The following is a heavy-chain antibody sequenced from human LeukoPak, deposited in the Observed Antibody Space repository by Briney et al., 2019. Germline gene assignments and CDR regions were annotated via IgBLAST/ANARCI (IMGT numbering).Heavy chain of an antibody. Sequence: GGSLRLSCAASGFTFSSYGMHWVRQAPGKGLEWVAVISYDGSNKYYADSVKGRFTISRDNSKNTLYLQMNSLRAEDTAVYYCAKAYGDYDSWGMDVWGQGTTVTVSS. CDR1: GFTFSSYG. D-gene: IGHD4-17*01. V-gene: IGHV3-30*18. CDR2: ISYDGSNK. J-gene: IGHJ6*02. CDR3: AKAYGDYDSWGMDV.